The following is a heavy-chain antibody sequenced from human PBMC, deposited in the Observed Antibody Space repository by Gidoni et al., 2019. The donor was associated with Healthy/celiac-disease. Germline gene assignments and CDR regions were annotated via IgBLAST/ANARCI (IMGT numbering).Heavy chain of an antibody. V-gene: IGHV3-66*02. D-gene: IGHD6-13*01. CDR3: ARDRRTAAGPVYYYYGMDV. CDR2: IDSGGST. J-gene: IGHJ6*02. Sequence: EVQLVESGGGLVQPGGSLRLACAASGFTVSRNSMSWVRQAPGKGVEWVSVIDSGGSTYYADSVKGRFTISRDNSKNTLYLQMNSLRAEDTAVYYCARDRRTAAGPVYYYYGMDVWGQGTTVTVSS. CDR1: GFTVSRNS.